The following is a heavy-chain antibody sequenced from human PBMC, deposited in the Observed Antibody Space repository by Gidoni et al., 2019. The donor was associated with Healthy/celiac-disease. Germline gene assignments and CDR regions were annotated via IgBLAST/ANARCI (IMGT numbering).Heavy chain of an antibody. CDR1: GFPFSSYS. CDR2: ISSSSSYI. J-gene: IGHJ4*02. V-gene: IGHV3-21*01. CDR3: ARDPYGSGSYYIAFDY. D-gene: IGHD3-10*01. Sequence: EVQLVESGGGLVKPGGSLRLSCAASGFPFSSYSMNWVRQAPGKGLEWVSSISSSSSYIYYADSVKGRFTISRDNAKNSLYLQMNSLRAEDTAVYYCARDPYGSGSYYIAFDYWGQGTLVTVSS.